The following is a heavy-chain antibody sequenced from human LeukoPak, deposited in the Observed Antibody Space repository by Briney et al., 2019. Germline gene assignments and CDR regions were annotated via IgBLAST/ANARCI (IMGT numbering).Heavy chain of an antibody. D-gene: IGHD6-13*01. CDR3: ARGSTGIAAAIDY. V-gene: IGHV4-59*01. CDR1: GGSISSYY. J-gene: IGHJ4*02. CDR2: IYYSGST. Sequence: SETLSPTCTVSGGSISSYYWSWIRQPPGKGLEWIGYIYYSGSTNYNPSLKSRVTISVDTSKNQFSLKLSSVTAADTAVYYCARGSTGIAAAIDYWGQGTLVTVSS.